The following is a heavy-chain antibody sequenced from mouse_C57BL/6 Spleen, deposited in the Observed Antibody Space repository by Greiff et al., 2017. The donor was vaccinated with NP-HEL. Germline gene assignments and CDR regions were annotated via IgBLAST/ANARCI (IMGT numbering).Heavy chain of an antibody. CDR1: GFTFSDYG. Sequence: DVQLVESGGGLVKPGGSLKLSCAASGFTFSDYGMHWVRQAPEKGLEWVAYISSGSSTIYYADTVKGRFTISRDNAKNTLFLQMTSLRSEDTAMYYCARDDGYYRDFDYWGQGTTLTVSS. CDR3: ARDDGYYRDFDY. CDR2: ISSGSSTI. V-gene: IGHV5-17*01. D-gene: IGHD2-3*01. J-gene: IGHJ2*01.